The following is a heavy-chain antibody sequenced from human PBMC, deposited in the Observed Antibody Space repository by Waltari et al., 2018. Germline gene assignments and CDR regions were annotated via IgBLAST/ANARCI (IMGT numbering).Heavy chain of an antibody. V-gene: IGHV1-69*05. CDR1: GGTFSSYA. D-gene: IGHD3-22*01. CDR2: IIPIFGTA. J-gene: IGHJ3*02. Sequence: QVQLVQSGAEVKKPGSSVKVSCKASGGTFSSYAISWVRQAPGQGLEWMGGIIPIFGTANYAQKFQGRVTITTDESTSTAYMELSSLRSEDTAVYYCATNYYDSSGYYYVKAFDIWGQGTMVTVSS. CDR3: ATNYYDSSGYYYVKAFDI.